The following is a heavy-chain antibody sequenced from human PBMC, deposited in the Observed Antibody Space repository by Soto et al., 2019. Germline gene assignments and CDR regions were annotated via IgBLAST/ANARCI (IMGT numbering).Heavy chain of an antibody. CDR2: ISSSSSTI. V-gene: IGHV3-48*01. J-gene: IGHJ4*02. CDR3: ARDPVAAAGKYFDY. CDR1: GFTFSSYS. D-gene: IGHD6-13*01. Sequence: EVQLVESGGGLVQPGGSLRLSCAASGFTFSSYSMNWVRQAPGKGLEWVSYISSSSSTIYYADSVKGRFTISRDNAKNSLYRQMNSLRAEDTAVYYCARDPVAAAGKYFDYWGQGTLVTVSS.